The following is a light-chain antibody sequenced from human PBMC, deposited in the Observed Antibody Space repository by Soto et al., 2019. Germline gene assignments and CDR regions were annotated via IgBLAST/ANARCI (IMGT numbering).Light chain of an antibody. CDR1: QSLVYSDGNTY. CDR2: QVS. V-gene: IGKV2-24*01. Sequence: VLTQTPLSSPVTLGQPASISCRSSQSLVYSDGNTYLSWLQQRPGQPPRLLIYQVSNRFSGVPDRFSGSVAGTDFTLKISRVEAEDVGVCSCIQFSHFPRTFGQGTKVEIK. J-gene: IGKJ1*01. CDR3: IQFSHFPRT.